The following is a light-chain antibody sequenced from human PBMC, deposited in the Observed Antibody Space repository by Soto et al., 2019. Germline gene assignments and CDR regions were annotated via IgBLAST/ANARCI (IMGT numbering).Light chain of an antibody. CDR3: QQRSSWWT. J-gene: IGKJ1*01. CDR1: QSVSSY. V-gene: IGKV3-11*01. Sequence: EIVLTQSPATLSLSPGERATLSCRASQSVSSYLAWYQHKPGQAPRLLIYDASNRATGIPARFSGSGSGTDFTLTISSLEAEDSAVYYCQQRSSWWTFGQGAKVDIK. CDR2: DAS.